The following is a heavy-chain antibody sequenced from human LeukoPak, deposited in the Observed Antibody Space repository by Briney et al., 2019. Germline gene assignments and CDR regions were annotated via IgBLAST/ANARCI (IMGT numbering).Heavy chain of an antibody. CDR3: ARIRDGYNDAYDI. Sequence: ASVKVSCKASGYTFTKSYIHWVRQAPGQRLEWMGLINPGGDNTNYAQNFQGRVTMTSDTSARTVYMELSSLRSEDTAIYYCARIRDGYNDAYDIWGQGTVATVPS. CDR1: GYTFTKSY. D-gene: IGHD5-24*01. V-gene: IGHV1-46*01. J-gene: IGHJ3*02. CDR2: INPGGDNT.